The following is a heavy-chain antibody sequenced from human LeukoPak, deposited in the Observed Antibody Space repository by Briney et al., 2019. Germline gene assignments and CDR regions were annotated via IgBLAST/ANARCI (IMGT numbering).Heavy chain of an antibody. D-gene: IGHD4-11*01. CDR2: IYYSGST. Sequence: SETLSLTCTVSGGSISSHYWSWIRQPPGKGLEWIGYIYYSGSTNYNPSLKSRVTISIDTSKNQFSLKLSSVTAADTAVYYCASAPYGNYHFDNWGQGTLVTVSS. CDR1: GGSISSHY. V-gene: IGHV4-59*11. J-gene: IGHJ4*02. CDR3: ASAPYGNYHFDN.